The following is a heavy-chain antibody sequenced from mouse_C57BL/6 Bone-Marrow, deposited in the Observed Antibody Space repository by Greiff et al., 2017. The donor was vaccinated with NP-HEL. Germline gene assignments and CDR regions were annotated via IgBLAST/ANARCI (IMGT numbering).Heavy chain of an antibody. CDR2: ISSGGSYT. CDR1: GFTFSSYG. CDR3: AKHDCSGYWFAY. V-gene: IGHV5-6*01. D-gene: IGHD3-2*02. J-gene: IGHJ3*01. Sequence: EVKLVESGGDLVKPGGSLKLSCAASGFTFSSYGMSWVRQTPDKRLEWVATISSGGSYTYYPDSVKGRFTISRDNAKNTLYLQMSSLKSEDTAMYYCAKHDCSGYWFAYWGQGTLVTVSA.